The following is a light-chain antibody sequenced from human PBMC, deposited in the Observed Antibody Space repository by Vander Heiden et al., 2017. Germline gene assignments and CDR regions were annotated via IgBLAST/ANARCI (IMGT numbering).Light chain of an antibody. J-gene: IGLJ2*01. Sequence: TVVTQEPSLSVSPGGTVTLTCGLSSGSVSTNYYPSWYQQTPGQSPRTLIYSTNTRSSGVPDRFSGSILGNTAALTITGAQADDESDYYCVLYMGSGISVFGGGTKLTVL. CDR2: STN. CDR1: SGSVSTNYY. CDR3: VLYMGSGISV. V-gene: IGLV8-61*01.